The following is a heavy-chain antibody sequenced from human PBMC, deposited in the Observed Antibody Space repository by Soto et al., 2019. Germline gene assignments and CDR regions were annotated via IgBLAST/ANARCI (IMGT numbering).Heavy chain of an antibody. D-gene: IGHD2-2*02. J-gene: IGHJ6*02. CDR1: GFTFSNAW. V-gene: IGHV3-15*07. CDR3: TTEGDIVLVPAAIGYYYYGMDV. CDR2: IKSKTDGGTT. Sequence: PGGSLRLSCAASGFTFSNAWMNWVRQAPGKGLEWVGRIKSKTDGGTTDYAAPVKGRFTISRDDSKNTLCLQMNSLKTEDTAVYYCTTEGDIVLVPAAIGYYYYGMDVWGQGTTVTVSS.